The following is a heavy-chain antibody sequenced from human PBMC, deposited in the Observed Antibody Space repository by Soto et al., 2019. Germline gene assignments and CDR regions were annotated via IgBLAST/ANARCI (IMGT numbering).Heavy chain of an antibody. D-gene: IGHD3-22*01. V-gene: IGHV5-10-1*01. Sequence: GESLKISCKGSGYSFAGYWITWVRQKPGKGLEWMGRIDPSDSQTCYSPSFRGHVTISVTKSITTVFLQWSSLRASDTAMYYCARQIYDSDTGPNFQYYFDSWGQGTPVTVSS. CDR2: IDPSDSQT. CDR1: GYSFAGYW. J-gene: IGHJ4*02. CDR3: ARQIYDSDTGPNFQYYFDS.